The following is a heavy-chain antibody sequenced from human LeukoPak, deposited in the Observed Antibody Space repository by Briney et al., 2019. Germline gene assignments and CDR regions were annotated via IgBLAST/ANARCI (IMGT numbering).Heavy chain of an antibody. CDR3: ARVPRRYYYYMDV. Sequence: SETLFLTCTVSGGSISSYYWSWIRQPPGKGLEWIGYIYYSGSTNYNPSLKSRVTISVDTSKNQFSLKLSSVTAADTAVYYCARVPRRYYYYMDVWGKGTTVTVSS. CDR1: GGSISSYY. J-gene: IGHJ6*03. V-gene: IGHV4-59*01. D-gene: IGHD6-6*01. CDR2: IYYSGST.